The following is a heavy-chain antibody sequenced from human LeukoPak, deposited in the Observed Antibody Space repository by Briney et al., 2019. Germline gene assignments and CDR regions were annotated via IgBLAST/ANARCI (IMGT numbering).Heavy chain of an antibody. CDR1: GFTFSSYA. CDR2: ISAIGGST. D-gene: IGHD3-22*01. J-gene: IGHJ4*02. Sequence: PGGSLRLSCAASGFTFSSYAMSWVRQAPGKGLEWVSAISAIGGSTYYADSVKGRFSISRDNSKNTLYLQMNSLRAEDTAVYYCAKDYYYDSSGYYSGLDDYWGQGTLVTVSS. V-gene: IGHV3-23*01. CDR3: AKDYYYDSSGYYSGLDDY.